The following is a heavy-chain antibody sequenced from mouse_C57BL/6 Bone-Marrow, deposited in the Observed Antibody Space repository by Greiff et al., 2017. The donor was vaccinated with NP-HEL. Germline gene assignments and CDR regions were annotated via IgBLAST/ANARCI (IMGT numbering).Heavy chain of an antibody. CDR1: GYTFTSYG. Sequence: QVQLKQSGAELARPGASVTLSCKASGYTFTSYGISWVKQRTGQGLEWIGEIYPRSGNTYYNEKFKGKATLTADKSSSTAYMELRSLTSEDSAVYFCANYYGSSPPDYWGQGTTLTVSA. CDR2: IYPRSGNT. D-gene: IGHD1-1*01. J-gene: IGHJ2*01. CDR3: ANYYGSSPPDY. V-gene: IGHV1-81*01.